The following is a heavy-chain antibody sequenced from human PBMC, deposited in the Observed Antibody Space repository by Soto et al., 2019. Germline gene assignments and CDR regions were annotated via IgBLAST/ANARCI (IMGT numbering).Heavy chain of an antibody. CDR2: INTYNGMT. V-gene: IGHV1-18*01. Sequence: QVQLVQSGGEVKKPGASVTVSCKASGYTFINYHITWVRQAPGQGLEWMAWINTYNGMTDYAQKFQGRVTMTRDTSTSTAYMELRNMVSDDTAVYFCAKTPRGEMATDWGQGTLVTVPS. CDR3: AKTPRGEMATD. CDR1: GYTFINYH. D-gene: IGHD2-15*01. J-gene: IGHJ4*02.